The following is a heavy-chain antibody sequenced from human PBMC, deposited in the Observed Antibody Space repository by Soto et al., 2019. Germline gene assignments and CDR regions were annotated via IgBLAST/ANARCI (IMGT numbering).Heavy chain of an antibody. Sequence: VQLLESGGGLVQPGGSLRLSCAASGFTLSSYVMSWVRQAPGKGLEWVSVISGRGGSTYYADSVKGRFTISRDNSKNTVYLQMNSLRAEDTAVYYCAKDSDYRDRIFWYFDLWGRGTLVTVSS. CDR3: AKDSDYRDRIFWYFDL. CDR1: GFTLSSYV. CDR2: ISGRGGST. D-gene: IGHD2-15*01. V-gene: IGHV3-23*01. J-gene: IGHJ2*01.